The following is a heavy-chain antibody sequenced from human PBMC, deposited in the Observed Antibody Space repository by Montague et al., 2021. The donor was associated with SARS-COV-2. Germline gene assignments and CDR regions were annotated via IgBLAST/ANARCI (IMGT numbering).Heavy chain of an antibody. D-gene: IGHD3-22*01. J-gene: IGHJ3*02. CDR3: ARDGWAHYYDSSGYEGNFNI. CDR1: GVTFRSYT. CDR2: ISSSSSYI. V-gene: IGHV3-21*01. Sequence: SLRLSCAASGVTFRSYTMNWVRQAPGKGLEWVSCISSSSSYIYYADSVKGRFTIFRDNAKNSLFLQMSSLRAEDTAVYYCARDGWAHYYDSSGYEGNFNIWGQGTMVTVSS.